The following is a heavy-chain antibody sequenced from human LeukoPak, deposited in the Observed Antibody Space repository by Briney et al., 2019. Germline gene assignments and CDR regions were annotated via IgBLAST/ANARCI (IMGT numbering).Heavy chain of an antibody. CDR3: AFSGSYYYYGMDV. Sequence: ASVKVSCKASGGTFSSYAISWVRQAPGQGLERMGRIIPILGIANYAQKFQGRVTITADKSTSTAYMELSSLRSEDTAVYYCAFSGSYYYYGMDVWGQGTTVTVSS. CDR2: IIPILGIA. D-gene: IGHD2/OR15-2a*01. CDR1: GGTFSSYA. J-gene: IGHJ6*02. V-gene: IGHV1-69*04.